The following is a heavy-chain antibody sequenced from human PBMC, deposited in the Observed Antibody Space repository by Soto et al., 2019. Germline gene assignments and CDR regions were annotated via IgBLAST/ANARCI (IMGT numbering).Heavy chain of an antibody. J-gene: IGHJ4*02. V-gene: IGHV4-30-2*01. CDR2: IYHDGST. CDR1: GASVTRDGNW. Sequence: QVQLRESGSGLVKPSQTLSLTCSVSGASVTRDGNWWTWIRHAPGKGLEFDASIYHDGSTFYNPSLRSRDNITLSRSKNQFALKLPSVTAADTAVYYCAKEVDCYSQFDDWCQGTLINVAS. D-gene: IGHD2-21*01. CDR3: AKEVDCYSQFDD.